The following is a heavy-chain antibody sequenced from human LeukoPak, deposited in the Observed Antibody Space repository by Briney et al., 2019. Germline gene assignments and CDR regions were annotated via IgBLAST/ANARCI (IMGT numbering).Heavy chain of an antibody. Sequence: PGMSLRLSCAASGFTFSESNVHWVRQAPGKGLEWVALLSNDGNNYAYADSVKGRFTLSGDKSKTTLYLQMNSLRAEDTAVYYCARDRSGFYSVDYWGQGTLVTVSS. CDR1: GFTFSESN. D-gene: IGHD5-12*01. V-gene: IGHV3-30-3*01. CDR2: LSNDGNNY. CDR3: ARDRSGFYSVDY. J-gene: IGHJ4*02.